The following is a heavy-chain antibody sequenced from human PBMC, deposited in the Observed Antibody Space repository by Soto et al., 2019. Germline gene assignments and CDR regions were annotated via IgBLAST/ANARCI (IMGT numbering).Heavy chain of an antibody. CDR1: GFSLSTSGMG. Sequence: QITLKESGPTLVKPTQTLTLTCTFSGFSLSTSGMGVGWIRQPPGKALEWLALIYWDDDKRYSPSLKSRLTITKDTSKNQVVLTMTDMDPVDTATYHCAHRLSRPVAVPPDDAFDMWGQGTMVTVSS. J-gene: IGHJ3*02. V-gene: IGHV2-5*02. CDR3: AHRLSRPVAVPPDDAFDM. CDR2: IYWDDDK. D-gene: IGHD6-19*01.